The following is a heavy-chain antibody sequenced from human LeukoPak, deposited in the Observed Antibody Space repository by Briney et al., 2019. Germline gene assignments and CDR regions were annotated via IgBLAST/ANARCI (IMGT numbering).Heavy chain of an antibody. Sequence: GGSLRLSCAASGFTFSSFWMSWIRQAPGKGLEWVSAISGSGGSTYYADSVKGRFTISRDNSKNTLYLQMNSLRAEDTAVYYCAKARGLVGATLDYWGQGTLVTVSS. CDR2: ISGSGGST. D-gene: IGHD1-26*01. J-gene: IGHJ4*02. CDR1: GFTFSSFW. CDR3: AKARGLVGATLDY. V-gene: IGHV3-23*01.